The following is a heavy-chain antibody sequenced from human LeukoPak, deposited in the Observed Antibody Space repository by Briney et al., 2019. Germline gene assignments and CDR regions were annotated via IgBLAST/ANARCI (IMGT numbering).Heavy chain of an antibody. CDR1: GFTFRSYG. Sequence: GGSLRLSCAASGFTFRSYGMHWVRQAPGKGLEWVAFTRYDGNNKYYADSVKSRFTISRDNSKNTVYLQMNSLRAEDTAVYYCAKDPTHFRVWDDYDNTRLNYWGQGTLVTVSS. J-gene: IGHJ4*02. CDR3: AKDPTHFRVWDDYDNTRLNY. D-gene: IGHD3-22*01. CDR2: TRYDGNNK. V-gene: IGHV3-30*02.